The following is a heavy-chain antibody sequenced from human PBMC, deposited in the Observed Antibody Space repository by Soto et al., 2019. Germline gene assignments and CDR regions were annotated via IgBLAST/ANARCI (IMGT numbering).Heavy chain of an antibody. J-gene: IGHJ5*02. CDR1: GITFTDSA. V-gene: IGHV3-73*02. CDR3: TRLSGSGVYWFDT. CDR2: IKSRADNYAT. D-gene: IGHD3-10*01. Sequence: QLMQSGGGLVPPGGSLNISCAASGITFTDSAIHWVRQASGRGLEWVGRIKSRADNYATEYLGSVRGRFTIFREDSTNTAFLQRNSLKTEDTAVYFCTRLSGSGVYWFDTWGQGTLVTVSS.